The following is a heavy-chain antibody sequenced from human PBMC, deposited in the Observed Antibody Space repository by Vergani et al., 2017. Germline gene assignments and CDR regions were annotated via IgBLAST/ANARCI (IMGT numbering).Heavy chain of an antibody. CDR2: INHSGST. D-gene: IGHD3-3*01. J-gene: IGHJ5*02. CDR1: GGSFSGYY. CDR3: ARALLERFDP. V-gene: IGHV4-34*01. Sequence: QVQLQQWGAGLLKPSETLSLTCAVYGGSFSGYYWSWIRQPPGKGLEWIGEINHSGSTNYNPSLKSRVTISVDTSKNQFPLKLSSVTAAETAVYYCARALLERFDPWGQGTLVTVSS.